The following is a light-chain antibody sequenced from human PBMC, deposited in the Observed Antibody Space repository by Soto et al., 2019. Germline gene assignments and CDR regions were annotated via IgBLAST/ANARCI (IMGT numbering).Light chain of an antibody. CDR1: SSDVGGYNY. CDR3: SSYTSSSTLLYV. Sequence: QSALTQPRSVSGSPGQSITISCTGTSSDVGGYNYVSWYQQHPGKAPKLMIYEVSNRPSGVSNRFSGSKSGNTASLTISRLQAEDEADYYCSSYTSSSTLLYVFGTGTKLTVL. J-gene: IGLJ1*01. CDR2: EVS. V-gene: IGLV2-14*01.